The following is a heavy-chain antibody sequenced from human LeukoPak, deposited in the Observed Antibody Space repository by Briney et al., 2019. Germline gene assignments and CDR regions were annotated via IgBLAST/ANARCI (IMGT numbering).Heavy chain of an antibody. J-gene: IGHJ5*02. CDR1: GGSISSYY. D-gene: IGHD2-2*01. CDR2: IYHSGST. Sequence: SETLSLTCTVSGGSISSYYWSWIRQPPGKGLEWIGYIYHSGSTYYNPSLKSRVTISVDRSKNQFSLKLSSVTAADTAVYYCARGDIVVVPAAILNWFDPWGQGTLVTVSS. V-gene: IGHV4-59*12. CDR3: ARGDIVVVPAAILNWFDP.